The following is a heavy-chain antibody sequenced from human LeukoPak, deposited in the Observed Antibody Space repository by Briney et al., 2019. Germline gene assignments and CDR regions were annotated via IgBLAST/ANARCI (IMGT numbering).Heavy chain of an antibody. Sequence: SGGSLRLSCAASGFTVSGNYMSWVRQAPGKGLEWVSVIYSGGSTYYADSVKGRFTISRHNSKNTLYLQMNSLRAEDTAVYYCARGDFWSGSYYFDYWGQGTLVTVSS. CDR3: ARGDFWSGSYYFDY. J-gene: IGHJ4*02. D-gene: IGHD3-3*01. V-gene: IGHV3-53*04. CDR2: IYSGGST. CDR1: GFTVSGNY.